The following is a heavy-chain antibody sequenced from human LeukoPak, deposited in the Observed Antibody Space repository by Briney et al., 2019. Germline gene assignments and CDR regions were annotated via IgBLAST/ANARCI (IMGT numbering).Heavy chain of an antibody. CDR3: ARRWLQLRAYYYYGMDV. D-gene: IGHD5-24*01. CDR2: INHSGST. J-gene: IGHJ6*02. Sequence: PSETLSLTCAVYGGSFSGYYWSWIRQPPGKGLEWIGEINHSGSTNYNPSLKSRVTISVDTSKNQFSLKLSSVTAADTAVYYGARRWLQLRAYYYYGMDVWGQGTTVTVSS. V-gene: IGHV4-34*01. CDR1: GGSFSGYY.